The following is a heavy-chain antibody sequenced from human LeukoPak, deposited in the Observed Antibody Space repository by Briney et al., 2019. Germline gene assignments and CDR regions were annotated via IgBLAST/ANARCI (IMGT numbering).Heavy chain of an antibody. CDR3: ARLLRDAYDSPFDY. J-gene: IGHJ4*02. D-gene: IGHD5-24*01. Sequence: PGESLKISCKGSGYSFSNYWVGWVRQLPGKGLELMGIIYPGGSGTRYSPSFQGQVTISADKSISTAYIQWSSVEASDSAMYYCARLLRDAYDSPFDYWGQGTLVTVSS. CDR1: GYSFSNYW. V-gene: IGHV5-51*01. CDR2: IYPGGSGT.